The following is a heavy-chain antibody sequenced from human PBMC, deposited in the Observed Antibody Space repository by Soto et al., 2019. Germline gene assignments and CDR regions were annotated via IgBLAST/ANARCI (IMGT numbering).Heavy chain of an antibody. Sequence: QVQLVESGGGVVQPGRSLRLSCAASGFTFSSYGMHWVRQAPGKGLEWVAVISYDGSNKYYADSVKGRFTISRDNSKNPLYLPMNSLRAEDTDVYYCPSPLPGDSGVLGYWGQGTLVTVSS. CDR2: ISYDGSNK. CDR1: GFTFSSYG. D-gene: IGHD3-10*01. J-gene: IGHJ4*02. V-gene: IGHV3-30*03. CDR3: PSPLPGDSGVLGY.